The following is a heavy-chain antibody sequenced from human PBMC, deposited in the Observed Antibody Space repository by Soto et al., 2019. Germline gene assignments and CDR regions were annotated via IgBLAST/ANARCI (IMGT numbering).Heavy chain of an antibody. CDR2: INHSGST. J-gene: IGHJ4*02. CDR1: GGSFSGYY. V-gene: IGHV4-34*01. Sequence: SETLSLTCAVYGGSFSGYYWTWIRQPPGTGLEWIGEINHSGSTNYNPSLKSRVTISVDTSKNQFSLKLSSVTAADTAVYYCARAWGGNVFDYWGQGTLVTVSS. CDR3: ARAWGGNVFDY. D-gene: IGHD3-16*01.